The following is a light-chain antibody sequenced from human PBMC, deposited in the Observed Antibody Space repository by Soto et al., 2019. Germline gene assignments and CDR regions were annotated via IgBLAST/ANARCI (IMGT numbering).Light chain of an antibody. CDR3: QQYGTSPYT. V-gene: IGKV3-20*01. CDR1: QGVSNT. CDR2: GAS. J-gene: IGKJ2*01. Sequence: EIVMTQSPATLSVSPGERATLSCRASQGVSNTLAWYQQKPGQAPRLLIYGASSRATGIPDRFSGSGSGTDFTLTIRRLEPDDFAVYYCQQYGTSPYTFGRGTKLEIK.